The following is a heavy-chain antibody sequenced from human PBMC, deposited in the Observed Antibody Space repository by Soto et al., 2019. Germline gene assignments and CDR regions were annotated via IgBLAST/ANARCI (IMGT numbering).Heavy chain of an antibody. J-gene: IGHJ4*02. V-gene: IGHV4-34*01. CDR2: INHTGST. Sequence: SETLSLTCAVYGVTFIGYSWTWIRQPPGTGLEWIGEINHTGSTNYNPSLKSRVTISVDTSKNQFSLKLTSVTAADTAVYYCARDKITGLFDYWGQGTLVTVSS. CDR1: GVTFIGYS. D-gene: IGHD2-8*02. CDR3: ARDKITGLFDY.